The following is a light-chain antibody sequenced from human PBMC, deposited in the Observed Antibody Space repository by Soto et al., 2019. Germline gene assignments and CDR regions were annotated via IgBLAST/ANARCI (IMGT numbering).Light chain of an antibody. V-gene: IGKV1-5*03. J-gene: IGKJ1*01. CDR2: QAS. CDR3: QQYKTYWT. CDR1: QSISDW. Sequence: DIQMTQSPSTLSASIGDRVTITFRASQSISDWLAWHQQKPGKAPKLLIYQASTLESGVPSRFSGIVSGTEFTLTISSLQPDDFATYYCQQYKTYWTFGQGTKVDIK.